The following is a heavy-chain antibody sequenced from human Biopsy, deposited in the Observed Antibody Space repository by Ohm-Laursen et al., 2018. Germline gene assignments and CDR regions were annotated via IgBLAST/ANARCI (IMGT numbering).Heavy chain of an antibody. V-gene: IGHV1-46*01. J-gene: IGHJ6*02. Sequence: ASVKVSCKASGYMFLRYYIHWVRQAPGKGLEWMGIIAPRGSDATYAQKFQSRLIMTTDTSTATVYMQLGNLTSEDTAVCFCARDRIELEATPTNADYYYFGMDVWGQGTTVTVS. CDR1: GYMFLRYY. CDR3: ARDRIELEATPTNADYYYFGMDV. CDR2: IAPRGSDA. D-gene: IGHD1-26*01.